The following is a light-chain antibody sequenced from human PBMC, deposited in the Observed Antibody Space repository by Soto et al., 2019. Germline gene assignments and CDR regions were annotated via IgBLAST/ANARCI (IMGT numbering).Light chain of an antibody. J-gene: IGLJ2*01. CDR3: ETWDSNSVV. CDR2: LEGSGSY. V-gene: IGLV4-60*02. CDR1: SGHSGYI. Sequence: QSVLTQSSSASASLGSSVKRTCTLSSGHSGYIIAWHQQQPGKAPRYLMKLEGSGSYNKGTGVPDRFSGSSSGADRYLTISNLQFEDEADYYCETWDSNSVVFGGGTKLTVL.